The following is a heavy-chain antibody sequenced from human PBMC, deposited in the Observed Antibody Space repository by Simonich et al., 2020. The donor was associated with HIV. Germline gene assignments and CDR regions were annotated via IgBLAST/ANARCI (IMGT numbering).Heavy chain of an antibody. Sequence: QVQPQQWGAGLLKPSETLSLTCAVYGGSFSGYYWSWIRPPPGKGLEWSGEINHSGSTNYNPSLKSRVTISVDTSKNQFSLKLSSVTAADTAVYYCARGAEGATTQSYWGQGTLVTVSS. D-gene: IGHD1-26*01. V-gene: IGHV4-34*01. CDR3: ARGAEGATTQSY. CDR1: GGSFSGYY. CDR2: INHSGST. J-gene: IGHJ4*02.